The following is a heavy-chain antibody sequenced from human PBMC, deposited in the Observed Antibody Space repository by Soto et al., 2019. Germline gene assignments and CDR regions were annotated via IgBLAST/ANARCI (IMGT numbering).Heavy chain of an antibody. V-gene: IGHV3-21*01. D-gene: IGHD5-12*01. J-gene: IGHJ4*02. CDR3: ARNRGYSGYDLDY. Sequence: RLSCAASGFTFSSYSMNWVRQAPGKGLEGVSFISSSSSYRYYADSVKGRFTISRDNAKNSLYLQMNSLRAEDTAVYYCARNRGYSGYDLDYWGQGALVTVSS. CDR2: ISSSSSYR. CDR1: GFTFSSYS.